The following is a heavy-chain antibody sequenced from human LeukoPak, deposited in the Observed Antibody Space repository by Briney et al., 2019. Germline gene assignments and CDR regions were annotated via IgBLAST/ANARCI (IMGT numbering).Heavy chain of an antibody. Sequence: ASVKVSCKASGYTFTGYYMHWVRQAPGQGLEWMGGFDLEDGETIYAQRFQGRVTMTEDTSTDTAYMELSSLRSEDTAVYYCATVKGQLVQYNYYGMGVWGQGTTVTVSS. J-gene: IGHJ6*02. CDR3: ATVKGQLVQYNYYGMGV. CDR2: FDLEDGET. V-gene: IGHV1-24*01. D-gene: IGHD6-6*01. CDR1: GYTFTGYY.